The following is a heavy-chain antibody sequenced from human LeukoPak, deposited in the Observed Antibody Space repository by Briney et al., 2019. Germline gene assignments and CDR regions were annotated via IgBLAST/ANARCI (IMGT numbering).Heavy chain of an antibody. CDR2: INSGSTYT. J-gene: IGHJ6*02. V-gene: IGHV3-21*01. CDR3: ARGGAGYFYYGMDV. D-gene: IGHD6-19*01. CDR1: GFTFSSYA. Sequence: GGSLRLSCAASGFTFSSYAMNWVRQAPGKGLEWVSSINSGSTYTYYTQSVKGRFTVSRDNAKNSLFLQMNSLRAEDTAIYYCARGGAGYFYYGMDVWGQGTTVTVSS.